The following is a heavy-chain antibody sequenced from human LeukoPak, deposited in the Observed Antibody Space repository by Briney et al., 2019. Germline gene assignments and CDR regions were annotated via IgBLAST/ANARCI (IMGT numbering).Heavy chain of an antibody. CDR2: IKQDGSEK. D-gene: IGHD3-22*01. J-gene: IGHJ4*02. Sequence: PGGSLRLSCAASGFIFRSYWMSWFRQAPEKGLEWVANIKQDGSEKYYVDSVKGRFTISRDNAKNSLYLQMNSLRAEDTAVYYCAGGPSHYSDFDFDYWGQGTLVTVSS. CDR1: GFIFRSYW. CDR3: AGGPSHYSDFDFDY. V-gene: IGHV3-7*04.